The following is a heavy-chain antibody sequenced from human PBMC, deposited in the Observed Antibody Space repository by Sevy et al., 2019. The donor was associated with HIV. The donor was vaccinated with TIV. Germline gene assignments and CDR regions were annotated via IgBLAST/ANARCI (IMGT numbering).Heavy chain of an antibody. V-gene: IGHV4-4*07. J-gene: IGHJ6*03. CDR2: IYSSGTT. CDR3: ARAAGSYSTLTHNYYYYMDV. Sequence: SETLSLTCTVSGGSINNYYWTWIRQPAGKGLEWIGRIYSSGTTNYNPSLKSRVTMSLDTSKNQFSLRLSSVTAADTAIYYCARAAGSYSTLTHNYYYYMDVWGKGATVTVSS. CDR1: GGSINNYY. D-gene: IGHD1-26*01.